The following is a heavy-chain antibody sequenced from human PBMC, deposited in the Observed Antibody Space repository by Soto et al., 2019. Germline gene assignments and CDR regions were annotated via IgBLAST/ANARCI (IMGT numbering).Heavy chain of an antibody. J-gene: IGHJ4*02. CDR1: GFTFSSYA. Sequence: GSLRLSCAASGFTFSSYAMSWVRQAPGKGPEWVSAISGSGGSTYYADSVKGRFTISRDNSKNTLYLQMNSLRAEDTAVYYCAKENGYSSSWFEFDYRGQGTLVTVSS. D-gene: IGHD6-13*01. V-gene: IGHV3-23*01. CDR2: ISGSGGST. CDR3: AKENGYSSSWFEFDY.